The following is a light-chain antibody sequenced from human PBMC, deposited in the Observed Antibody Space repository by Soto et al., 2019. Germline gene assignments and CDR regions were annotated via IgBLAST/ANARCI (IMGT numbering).Light chain of an antibody. CDR3: QQYDNLPLT. V-gene: IGKV1-27*01. CDR1: QDISNY. J-gene: IGKJ3*01. CDR2: TSS. Sequence: DIQMTQSPSSLSASVGDRVSITCRASQDISNYLTWYQQKPGKVPKLLIYTSSTLQSGVPSRFSGSGSGTEFTLTINSLQSEDFAVYFCQQYDNLPLTFGPGTKVDI.